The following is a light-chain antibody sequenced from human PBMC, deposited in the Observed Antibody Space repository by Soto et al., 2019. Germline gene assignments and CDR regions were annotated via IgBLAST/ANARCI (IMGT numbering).Light chain of an antibody. J-gene: IGKJ1*01. CDR2: GAS. Sequence: IGLTQFPGTLSLSPGERATLSCRASQSVTNNYLAWYQQRPGQPPNLLIFGASNRATGTPDRFSGSGSGTDFTLTISRLEPEDFAVYYCQQYGSSIQTFGQGTKVDSK. CDR1: QSVTNNY. CDR3: QQYGSSIQT. V-gene: IGKV3-20*01.